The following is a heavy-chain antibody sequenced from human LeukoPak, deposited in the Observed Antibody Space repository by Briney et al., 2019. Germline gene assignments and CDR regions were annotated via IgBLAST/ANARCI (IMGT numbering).Heavy chain of an antibody. CDR3: ARVGEADADCSGGSCYSVGTLRYYYYYGMDV. D-gene: IGHD2-15*01. V-gene: IGHV1-2*04. CDR1: GYTFTGYY. CDR2: INPNSGGT. J-gene: IGHJ6*02. Sequence: ASVKVSCKASGYTFTGYYMHWVRQAPGQGLEWMGWINPNSGGTNYAQKFQGWVTMTRDTSISTAYMELSRLRSEDTAVYYCARVGEADADCSGGSCYSVGTLRYYYYYGMDVWGQGTTVTVSS.